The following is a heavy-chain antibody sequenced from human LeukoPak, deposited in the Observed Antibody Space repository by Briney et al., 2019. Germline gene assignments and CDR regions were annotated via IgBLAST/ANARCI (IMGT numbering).Heavy chain of an antibody. CDR1: GYTFTGYY. Sequence: ASVKVSCKASGYTFTGYYMHWVRQAPGQGLEWMGWINPNSGGTNYAQKFQGRVTMTRDTSISTAYMGLSRLRSDDTAVYYCARGSPLGYCTNGVCQSFDYWGQGTLVTVSS. CDR3: ARGSPLGYCTNGVCQSFDY. V-gene: IGHV1-2*02. D-gene: IGHD2-8*01. CDR2: INPNSGGT. J-gene: IGHJ4*02.